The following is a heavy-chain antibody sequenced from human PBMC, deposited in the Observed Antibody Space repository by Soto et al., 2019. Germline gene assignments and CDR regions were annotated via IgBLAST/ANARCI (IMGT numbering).Heavy chain of an antibody. J-gene: IGHJ6*02. Sequence: PGESLKISCKGSGYSFTSYWISWVRQMPGKGLEWMGRIDPSDSYTNYSPSFQGHVTISADKSISTAYLQWSSLKASDTAMYYCAVPHVLSGDYYYYGMDVWGQVTTVTVSS. V-gene: IGHV5-10-1*01. CDR2: IDPSDSYT. CDR1: GYSFTSYW. D-gene: IGHD7-27*01. CDR3: AVPHVLSGDYYYYGMDV.